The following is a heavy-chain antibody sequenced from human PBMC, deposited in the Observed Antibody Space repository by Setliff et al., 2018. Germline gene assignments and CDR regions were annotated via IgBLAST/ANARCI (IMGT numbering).Heavy chain of an antibody. CDR1: GYIFTGYY. D-gene: IGHD3-10*01. CDR3: AKTKGFGDGWFDP. V-gene: IGHV1-2*06. CDR2: FNPNSGDT. J-gene: IGHJ5*02. Sequence: GASVKVSCKASGYIFTGYYIHWVRQAPGQGLEWMGRFNPNSGDTNSAQKFQGRVTMTRDTSISTAYMELSRLKYDDTAVYYCAKTKGFGDGWFDPWGQGTLVTVSS.